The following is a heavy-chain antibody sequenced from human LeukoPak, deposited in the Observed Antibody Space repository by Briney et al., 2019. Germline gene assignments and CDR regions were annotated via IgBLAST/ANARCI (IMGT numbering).Heavy chain of an antibody. CDR2: INPSGGST. CDR1: GYTFTSYY. D-gene: IGHD1-26*01. V-gene: IGHV1-46*01. Sequence: ASVKVSCKASGYTFTSYYMHWVRQAPGQGLEWMGIINPSGGSTSYAQKFQGRVTMTRDMSTSTVYMELSSLRSEDTAVYYCASDSGSYYFDYWGQGTLVTVSS. CDR3: ASDSGSYYFDY. J-gene: IGHJ4*02.